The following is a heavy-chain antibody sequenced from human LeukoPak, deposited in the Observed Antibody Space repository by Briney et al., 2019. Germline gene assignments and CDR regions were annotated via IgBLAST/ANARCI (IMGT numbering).Heavy chain of an antibody. CDR3: ARGKDEPNYYYYYMDV. J-gene: IGHJ6*03. D-gene: IGHD1-14*01. V-gene: IGHV4-34*01. Sequence: SETLSLTCTVSSGSITSYYWSWIRQPPGKGLEWIGEINHSGSTNYNPSLKSRVTISVDTSKNQFSLKLSSVTAADTAVYYCARGKDEPNYYYYYMDVWGKGTTVTVSS. CDR2: INHSGST. CDR1: SGSITSYY.